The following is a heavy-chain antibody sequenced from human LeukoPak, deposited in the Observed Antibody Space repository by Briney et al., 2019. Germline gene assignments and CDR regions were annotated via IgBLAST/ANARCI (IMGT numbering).Heavy chain of an antibody. Sequence: PGGSLRLSCAASGYTFTSYAMHWVRQAPGQRLEWMGWINAGNGNTKYSQKFQGRVTITRDTSASTAYMELSSLRSEDTAVYYCARVLVRGVDYYGMDVWGQGTTVTVSS. J-gene: IGHJ6*02. D-gene: IGHD3-10*01. CDR3: ARVLVRGVDYYGMDV. V-gene: IGHV1-3*01. CDR1: GYTFTSYA. CDR2: INAGNGNT.